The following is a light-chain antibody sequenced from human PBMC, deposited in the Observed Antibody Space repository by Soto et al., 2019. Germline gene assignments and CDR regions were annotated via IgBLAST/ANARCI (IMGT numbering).Light chain of an antibody. J-gene: IGKJ2*02. CDR2: DAS. Sequence: EIVLTQSPATLSLPQGERATLSCRASHSVNSYLAWYQQKPGQAPRLLIYDASNRATGIPARFSASGSGTDFTLTISSLEPEDFAVYYCQQRSSWPRTFGQGTKVDIK. CDR1: HSVNSY. V-gene: IGKV3-11*01. CDR3: QQRSSWPRT.